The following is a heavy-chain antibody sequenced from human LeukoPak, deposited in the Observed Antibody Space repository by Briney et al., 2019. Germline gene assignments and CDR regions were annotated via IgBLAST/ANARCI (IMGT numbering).Heavy chain of an antibody. D-gene: IGHD4-17*01. V-gene: IGHV1-69*01. J-gene: IGHJ4*02. CDR3: AIFQGTYGDNGNDY. CDR1: GGTFRSYA. CDR2: IIPMINTP. Sequence: GSSVKVSCKASGGTFRSYAITWVRQAPGKGLEWMGGIIPMINTPKYAQKFQGRVSITADESTSTGYMEVSSLRSEDTAVYYCAIFQGTYGDNGNDYWGQGTLVTVSS.